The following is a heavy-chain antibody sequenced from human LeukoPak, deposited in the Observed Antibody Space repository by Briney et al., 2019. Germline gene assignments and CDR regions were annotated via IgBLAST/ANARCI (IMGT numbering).Heavy chain of an antibody. J-gene: IGHJ4*02. Sequence: PGGSMRLSCAASGFTFSSYAMSWVRQVPGKGLEWVSAISGSGGSTYYADSVKGRFTSSRDNSKNTLYLQMNSLRAEDTAVYYCARGGREGYDYWGQGTLVTVSS. CDR3: ARGGREGYDY. CDR1: GFTFSSYA. CDR2: ISGSGGST. V-gene: IGHV3-23*01. D-gene: IGHD5-24*01.